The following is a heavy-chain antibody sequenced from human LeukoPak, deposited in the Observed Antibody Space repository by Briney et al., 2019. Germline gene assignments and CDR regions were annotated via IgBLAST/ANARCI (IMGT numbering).Heavy chain of an antibody. CDR3: AKEENYYDSSGYYLGYFDY. J-gene: IGHJ4*02. V-gene: IGHV3-7*01. D-gene: IGHD3-22*01. CDR1: GFTFSSYW. Sequence: GGSLRLSCAASGFTFSSYWMSWVRQAPGKGLEWVANIKQDGSEKYYVDSVKGRFTISRDNSKNTLYLQMNSLRAEDTAVYYCAKEENYYDSSGYYLGYFDYWGQGTLVTVSS. CDR2: IKQDGSEK.